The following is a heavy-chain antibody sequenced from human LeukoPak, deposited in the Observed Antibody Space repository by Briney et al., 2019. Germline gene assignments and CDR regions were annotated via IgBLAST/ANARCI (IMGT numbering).Heavy chain of an antibody. CDR2: IRSKAYGGTT. Sequence: GGSLRLSCTASGFTFGDYAMSWVRQAPGKGLEWVGFIRSKAYGGTTEYAASVKGRFTISRGDSKSIAYLQMNSLKTEDTAVYYCTRASGVDTAMADAFDIWGQGTMVTVSS. CDR3: TRASGVDTAMADAFDI. D-gene: IGHD5-18*01. CDR1: GFTFGDYA. V-gene: IGHV3-49*04. J-gene: IGHJ3*02.